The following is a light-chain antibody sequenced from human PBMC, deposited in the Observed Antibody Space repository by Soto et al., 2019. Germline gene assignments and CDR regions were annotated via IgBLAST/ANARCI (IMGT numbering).Light chain of an antibody. CDR2: GAS. Sequence: EIVMTQSPATLSVSPGERATLSCRASQSVSSNLAWYQHKPGQAPRLLIHGASNRATGIPDRFSGSGSGPDFTLTISRLEPEDFAVYYCQQYGGSPRTFGQGTKVDIK. J-gene: IGKJ1*01. CDR3: QQYGGSPRT. V-gene: IGKV3-20*01. CDR1: QSVSSN.